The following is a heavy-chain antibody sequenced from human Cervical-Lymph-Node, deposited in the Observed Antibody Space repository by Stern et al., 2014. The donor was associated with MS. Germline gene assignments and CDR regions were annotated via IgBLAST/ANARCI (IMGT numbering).Heavy chain of an antibody. D-gene: IGHD2-15*01. V-gene: IGHV2-70*04. J-gene: IGHJ3*02. Sequence: QVTLKESGPALVKPTQTLTLTCTFSGFSLRTSGMRVSWIRPPPGQALEWLARIDWDDDKFYSTSLKTRLTIYKATSKNQVVLTMTNMDPVDTATYYCARMPYCSGGSCYSSSAFDIWGQGTMVTVSS. CDR3: ARMPYCSGGSCYSSSAFDI. CDR1: GFSLRTSGMR. CDR2: IDWDDDK.